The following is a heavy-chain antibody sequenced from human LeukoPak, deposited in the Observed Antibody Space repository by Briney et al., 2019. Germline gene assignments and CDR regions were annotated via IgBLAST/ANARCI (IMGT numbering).Heavy chain of an antibody. Sequence: GGSLRLSCAASGFTFSRSWMHWVRQAPGKGLVWVSRINPKESIASYADSVEGRFTISRDNANNTVFLQMNSLRAEDTAVYYCARDRQCRGSNCNPCDDVDYGGRRVLVTVSS. J-gene: IGHJ4*01. CDR1: GFTFSRSW. V-gene: IGHV3-74*01. D-gene: IGHD2/OR15-2a*01. CDR3: ARDRQCRGSNCNPCDDVDY. CDR2: INPKESIA.